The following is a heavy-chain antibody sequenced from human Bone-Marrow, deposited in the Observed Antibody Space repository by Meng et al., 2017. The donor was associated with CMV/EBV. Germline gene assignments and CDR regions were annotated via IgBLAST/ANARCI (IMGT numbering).Heavy chain of an antibody. D-gene: IGHD6-6*01. CDR1: GGSVSSGSYY. CDR3: ARDLAYSSSHYYYGMDV. J-gene: IGHJ6*02. CDR2: IYYSGST. Sequence: GSLRLSCTVPGGSVSSGSYYWSWIRQPTGKGLEWNGYIYYSGSTNYNPSLKSRVTISVDTSKNQFSLKLSSVTAADTAVYYCARDLAYSSSHYYYGMDVWGQGTTVTVSS. V-gene: IGHV4-61*01.